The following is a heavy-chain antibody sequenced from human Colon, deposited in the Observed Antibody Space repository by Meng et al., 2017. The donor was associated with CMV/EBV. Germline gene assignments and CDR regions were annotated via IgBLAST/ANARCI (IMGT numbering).Heavy chain of an antibody. V-gene: IGHV4-59*01. Sequence: SETLSLTCTVSGASISTYFWWSWLRQAPGTGLEWIGYISYSGRTDYNPSLESRVSISVDASKNQFSLKLNSVTAADTAIYYCARALPDSGYGRWLDFWGQGTLVTVSA. D-gene: IGHD5-12*01. CDR2: ISYSGRT. CDR1: GASISTYF. CDR3: ARALPDSGYGRWLDF. J-gene: IGHJ5*01.